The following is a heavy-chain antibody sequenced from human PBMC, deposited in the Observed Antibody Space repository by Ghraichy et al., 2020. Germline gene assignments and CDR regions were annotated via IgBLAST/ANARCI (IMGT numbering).Heavy chain of an antibody. Sequence: SVKVSCKASGYTFTSYGISWVRQAPGQGLEWMGWISAYNGNTNYAQKLQGRVTMTTDTSTSTAYMELRSLRSDDTAVYYCARDTSYRSTDHAFDIWGQGTMVTVST. J-gene: IGHJ3*02. D-gene: IGHD4-17*01. CDR1: GYTFTSYG. CDR2: ISAYNGNT. CDR3: ARDTSYRSTDHAFDI. V-gene: IGHV1-18*01.